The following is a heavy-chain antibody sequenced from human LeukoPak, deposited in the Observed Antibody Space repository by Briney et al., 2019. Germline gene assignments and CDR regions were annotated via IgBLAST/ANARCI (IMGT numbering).Heavy chain of an antibody. Sequence: SETLSLTCAVYGGSFSGYYWSWIRKPPGKGLEWTGEINHSGSTNYNPSLKSRVTISVDTSKNQFSLKLSSVTAADTAVYYCARVLSIAAAGWLDPWGQGTLVTVSS. CDR2: INHSGST. D-gene: IGHD6-13*01. CDR1: GGSFSGYY. V-gene: IGHV4-34*01. J-gene: IGHJ5*02. CDR3: ARVLSIAAAGWLDP.